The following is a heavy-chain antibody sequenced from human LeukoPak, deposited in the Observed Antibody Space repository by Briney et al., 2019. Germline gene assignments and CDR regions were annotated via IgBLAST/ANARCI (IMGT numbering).Heavy chain of an antibody. CDR1: GSCFTSYW. CDR3: ASGYCSGGSCYSRFDY. D-gene: IGHD2-15*01. Sequence: GASLKISYTGSGSCFTSYWIGWVRPLPGKRLERMGIISPGDSDTRYSPSFQGEVTISADKSISTAYLQWSSLKASDTAMYYCASGYCSGGSCYSRFDYWGQGTLVTVSS. CDR2: ISPGDSDT. J-gene: IGHJ4*02. V-gene: IGHV5-51*01.